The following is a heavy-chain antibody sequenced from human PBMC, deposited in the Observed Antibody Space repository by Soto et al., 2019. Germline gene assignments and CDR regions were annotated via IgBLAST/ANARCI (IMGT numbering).Heavy chain of an antibody. D-gene: IGHD3-22*01. CDR1: IFTFSDYG. V-gene: IGHV3-30*03. Sequence: QVHLVASGGGVVQVGKSLRLSCAASIFTFSDYGMDWVRQAPGKGLEWVAFISYDGTKELYADSVKGRFAISRDNSQNTLYLQMNSLRTEDTAVYYCAREGSSMIVVNNWFATWGQGTLVTVSS. CDR3: AREGSSMIVVNNWFAT. CDR2: ISYDGTKE. J-gene: IGHJ5*02.